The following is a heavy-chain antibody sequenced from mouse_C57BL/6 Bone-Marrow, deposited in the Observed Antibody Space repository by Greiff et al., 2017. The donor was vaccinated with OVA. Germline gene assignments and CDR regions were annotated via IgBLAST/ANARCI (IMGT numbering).Heavy chain of an antibody. CDR2: INPGSGDT. J-gene: IGHJ3*01. CDR3: AREDGNWFAY. V-gene: IGHV1-4*01. CDR1: GYTFTSYT. Sequence: VQLQQSGAELARPGASVKMSCKASGYTFTSYTMHWVKQRPGQGLEWIGYINPGSGDTKYNQKFKDKATLTADKSSSTAYMQLSSLTSEDSAVDYCAREDGNWFAYWGQGTLVTVSA. D-gene: IGHD2-1*01.